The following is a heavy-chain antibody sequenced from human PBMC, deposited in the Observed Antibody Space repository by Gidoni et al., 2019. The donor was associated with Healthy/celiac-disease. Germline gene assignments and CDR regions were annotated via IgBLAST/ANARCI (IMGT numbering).Heavy chain of an antibody. CDR2: ISYDGVIE. J-gene: IGHJ4*01. CDR3: GRDDWDGGRNQGPDY. CDR1: GFPFRNFA. Sequence: QVRLAESGGSVVQPGSSLRLSCAAPGFPFRNFAMHWVRQAPGKGLEWVATISYDGVIETYAASVRGRVSISRDDSASTVFLQMNSLRPEDTAFYYCGRDDWDGGRNQGPDYWGHGTLVTVSS. V-gene: IGHV3-30-3*01. D-gene: IGHD3-9*01.